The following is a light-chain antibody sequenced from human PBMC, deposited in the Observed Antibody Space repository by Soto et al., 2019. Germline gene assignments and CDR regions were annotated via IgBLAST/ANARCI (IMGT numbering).Light chain of an antibody. Sequence: QSAMTQPPSASGTPGQEVTISCSGSSSNIGNNYVYWYHQVPGKAPKLLIYRNNQLPSGVPDRFSGSKSDTSASLAITGLRSEDDGHYYCSSWDNHLNGPVFGGGTQLTVL. CDR3: SSWDNHLNGPV. CDR1: SSNIGNNY. CDR2: RNN. V-gene: IGLV1-47*01. J-gene: IGLJ7*01.